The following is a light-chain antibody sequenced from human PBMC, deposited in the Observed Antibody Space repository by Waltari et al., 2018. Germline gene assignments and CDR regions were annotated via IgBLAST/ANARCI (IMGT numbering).Light chain of an antibody. CDR1: SSDVGGYNY. CDR2: DGS. CDR3: SSYTSSSGTDVV. V-gene: IGLV2-14*03. J-gene: IGLJ2*01. Sequence: QSALTQPASVSGSPGQSITISCTGTSSDVGGYNYVSWYQQHPGKAPKLMIYDGSNRPSGVSNRFSGSKSGNTASLTISGLQAEDGADYYCSSYTSSSGTDVVFGGGTKLTVL.